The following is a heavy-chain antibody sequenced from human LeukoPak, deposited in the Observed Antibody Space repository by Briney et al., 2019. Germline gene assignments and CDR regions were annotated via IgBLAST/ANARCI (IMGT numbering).Heavy chain of an antibody. D-gene: IGHD5-24*01. J-gene: IGHJ6*02. CDR3: ARDPQKMVYYYYGMDV. V-gene: IGHV1-8*01. CDR1: GYTFTSYD. Sequence: ASVKVSCKASGYTFTSYDINWVRQATGQGLEWMGWMNPNSGNTGYAQKLQGRVTMTTDTSTSTAYMELRSLRSDDTAVYYCARDPQKMVYYYYGMDVWGQGTTVTVSS. CDR2: MNPNSGNT.